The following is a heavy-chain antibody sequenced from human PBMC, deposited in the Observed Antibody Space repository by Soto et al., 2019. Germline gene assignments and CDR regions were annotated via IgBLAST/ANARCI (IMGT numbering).Heavy chain of an antibody. J-gene: IGHJ5*02. CDR1: GFTFTSYA. V-gene: IGHV1-3*01. Sequence: QVQLVQSGAEVKKPGASVKVSCKASGFTFTSYAMHWVRQAPGQRLEWMGWINAANGNTKYSQKFQGRVTITRDTSASTAYMELSSLRSEDTAVYYCARDVGGYCSGCSCYPGWFDPWGQGTLVTVSS. CDR2: INAANGNT. CDR3: ARDVGGYCSGCSCYPGWFDP. D-gene: IGHD2-15*01.